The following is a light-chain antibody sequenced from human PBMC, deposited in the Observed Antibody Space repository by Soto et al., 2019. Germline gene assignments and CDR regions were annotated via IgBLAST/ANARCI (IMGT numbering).Light chain of an antibody. CDR3: KQYNNWPREGYT. CDR2: GAS. CDR1: QSVSSN. Sequence: EIVMTQSPATLSVSPGERATLSCRASQSVSSNLAWYQQKPGQAPRLLIYGASTRATGIPARFSGSGSGTEVTLTISSLQSEDFAVYYCKQYNNWPREGYTFGQGTKLEIK. J-gene: IGKJ2*01. V-gene: IGKV3D-15*01.